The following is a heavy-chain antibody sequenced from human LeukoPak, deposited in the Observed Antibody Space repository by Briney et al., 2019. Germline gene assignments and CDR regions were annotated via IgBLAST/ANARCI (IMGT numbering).Heavy chain of an antibody. D-gene: IGHD5/OR15-5a*01. Sequence: PGGSLRLSCAASGFTFSNAWMSWVRQAPGKGWEWVGRIKSNSDGATTDYAAPVKGRFTISRDDSQNTLYLQMNSLKTEDTAVYYCTVSSTAWRWFDPWGQGSLVTGSS. CDR1: GFTFSNAW. CDR2: IKSNSDGATT. V-gene: IGHV3-15*01. CDR3: TVSSTAWRWFDP. J-gene: IGHJ5*02.